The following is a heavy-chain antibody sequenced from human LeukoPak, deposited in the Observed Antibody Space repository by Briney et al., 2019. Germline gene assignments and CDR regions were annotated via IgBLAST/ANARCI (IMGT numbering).Heavy chain of an antibody. CDR2: IYYSGST. J-gene: IGHJ5*02. Sequence: SQTLSLTCTVSGGSISSGGYYWSWIRQHPGKGLEWIGYIYYSGSTYYNPSLKSRVTISVDTSKNQFSLKLSSVTAADTAVYYCARGGQLPGGRWFDPWGQGTLVTVYS. CDR3: ARGGQLPGGRWFDP. V-gene: IGHV4-31*03. CDR1: GGSISSGGYY. D-gene: IGHD2-2*01.